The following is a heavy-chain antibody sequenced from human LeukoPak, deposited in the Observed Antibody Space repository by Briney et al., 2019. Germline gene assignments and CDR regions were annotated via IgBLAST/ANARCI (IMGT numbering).Heavy chain of an antibody. CDR3: ARDVSGGYDPGYFDY. CDR2: ISGSGGST. Sequence: GGSLRLSCAASGFTFSSYAMSWVRQAPGKELEWVSAISGSGGSTYYADSVKGRFTISRDNSKNTLYLQMNSLRAEDTAVYYCARDVSGGYDPGYFDYWGQGTLVTVSS. J-gene: IGHJ4*02. CDR1: GFTFSSYA. D-gene: IGHD5-12*01. V-gene: IGHV3-23*01.